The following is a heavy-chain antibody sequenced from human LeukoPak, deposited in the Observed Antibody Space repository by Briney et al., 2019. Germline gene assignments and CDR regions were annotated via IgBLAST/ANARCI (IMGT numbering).Heavy chain of an antibody. J-gene: IGHJ4*02. D-gene: IGHD6-13*01. Sequence: GGSLRLSCAASGFTFSDYYMSWIRQAPGKGLEWVSYISSSGSTIYYADSVKGRFTIPRDNAKNSLYLQMNSLRAEDTAVYYCATSIAAAGTGFDYWGQGTLVTVSS. CDR1: GFTFSDYY. V-gene: IGHV3-11*04. CDR3: ATSIAAAGTGFDY. CDR2: ISSSGSTI.